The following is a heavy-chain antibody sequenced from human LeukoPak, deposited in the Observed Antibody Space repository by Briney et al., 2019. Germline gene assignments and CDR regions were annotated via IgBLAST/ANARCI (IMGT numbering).Heavy chain of an antibody. CDR2: IYTSGST. D-gene: IGHD1-7*01. J-gene: IGHJ3*02. V-gene: IGHV4-4*07. CDR1: GGSISGYY. Sequence: SETLSLTCTVSGGSISGYYWSWIRQPAGKGLEWIGRIYTSGSTHYNPSLKSRVTMSVDTSRNQFSLKLSSVTAADTAVYYCARLITGTTTAFDIWGQGTMVTVSS. CDR3: ARLITGTTTAFDI.